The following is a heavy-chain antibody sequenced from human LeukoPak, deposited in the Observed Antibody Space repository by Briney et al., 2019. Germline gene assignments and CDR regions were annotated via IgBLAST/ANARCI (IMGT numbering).Heavy chain of an antibody. CDR3: ARGETIFGAVIIRGDAFDI. Sequence: SVKVSCKASGGTFSSYAISWVRQAPGQGLEWMGGIIPIFGTANYAQKFQGRVTITADESTSTAYMELSSLRSEDTAVYYCARGETIFGAVIIRGDAFDIWGQGTMVTVSS. CDR1: GGTFSSYA. V-gene: IGHV1-69*01. D-gene: IGHD3-3*01. CDR2: IIPIFGTA. J-gene: IGHJ3*02.